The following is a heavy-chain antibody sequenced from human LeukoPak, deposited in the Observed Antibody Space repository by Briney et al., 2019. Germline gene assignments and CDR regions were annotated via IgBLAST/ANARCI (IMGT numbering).Heavy chain of an antibody. CDR2: IYYSGST. Sequence: PSETLSPTCTVSGGSISSSSYYWGWIRQPPGKGLEWIGSIYYSGSTYYNPSLKSRVTISVDTSKNQFSLKLSSVTAADTAVYYCARLSKSIAARRATDYWGQGTLVTVSS. J-gene: IGHJ4*02. V-gene: IGHV4-39*01. D-gene: IGHD6-6*01. CDR1: GGSISSSSYY. CDR3: ARLSKSIAARRATDY.